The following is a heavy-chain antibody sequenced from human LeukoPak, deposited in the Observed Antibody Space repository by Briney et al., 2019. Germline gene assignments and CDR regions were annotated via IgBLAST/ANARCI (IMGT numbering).Heavy chain of an antibody. Sequence: ASVKVSCKASGGTFSSYAISWVRQAPGQGLEWMGWINPNSGGTNYAQKFQGRVTMTRDTSISTAYMELSRLRSDDTAVYYCARGYRITGDDYWGQGTLVTVSS. CDR2: INPNSGGT. CDR3: ARGYRITGDDY. CDR1: GGTFSSYA. J-gene: IGHJ4*02. D-gene: IGHD1-20*01. V-gene: IGHV1-2*02.